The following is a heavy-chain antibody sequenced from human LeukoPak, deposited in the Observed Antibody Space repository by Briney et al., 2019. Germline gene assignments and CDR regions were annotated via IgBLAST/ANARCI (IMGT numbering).Heavy chain of an antibody. CDR3: VRPPINYYPFDY. CDR2: IDSDGSST. J-gene: IGHJ4*02. D-gene: IGHD1-26*01. Sequence: GGSLRLSCAASGFTFSSYWMHWVRQAPGKGLVWVSRIDSDGSSTRYADSVKGRFTISRDNAKNTLYLQMNSLRAEDTAVYYCVRPPINYYPFDYWGQGALVSVSS. CDR1: GFTFSSYW. V-gene: IGHV3-74*01.